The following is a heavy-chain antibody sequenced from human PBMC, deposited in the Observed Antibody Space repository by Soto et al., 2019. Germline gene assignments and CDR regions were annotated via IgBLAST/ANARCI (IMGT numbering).Heavy chain of an antibody. CDR2: INPNSGGT. J-gene: IGHJ6*04. CDR1: GYTFTGYY. V-gene: IGHV1-2*04. Sequence: GASVKVSCKASGYTFTGYYMHWVRQAPGQGLEWMGWINPNSGGTNYAQKFQGWVTMTRDTSISTAYMELSRLRSDDTAAYYCARSAQGYCSSSSCYHYYYYGMYVWAKGTTVTVSS. D-gene: IGHD2-2*01. CDR3: ARSAQGYCSSSSCYHYYYYGMYV.